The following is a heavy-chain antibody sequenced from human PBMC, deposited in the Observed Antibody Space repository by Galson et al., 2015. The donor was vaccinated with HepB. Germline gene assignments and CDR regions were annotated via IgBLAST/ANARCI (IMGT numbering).Heavy chain of an antibody. CDR1: GFAFSGSA. Sequence: SLRLSCAASGFAFSGSAMHWVRQASGKGLEWVGRIRSKANSYATAYAASVKGRFTISRDDSKNTAYLQMNSLKTEDTAVYYCTRRDYYDSSGYRWGQGTLVTVSS. CDR2: IRSKANSYAT. J-gene: IGHJ4*02. V-gene: IGHV3-73*01. D-gene: IGHD3-22*01. CDR3: TRRDYYDSSGYR.